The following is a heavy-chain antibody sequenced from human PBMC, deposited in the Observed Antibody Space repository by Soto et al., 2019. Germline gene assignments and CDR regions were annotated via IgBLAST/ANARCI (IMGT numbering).Heavy chain of an antibody. CDR1: GFTFSSYA. D-gene: IGHD5-18*01. J-gene: IGHJ3*02. CDR2: ISGSGGST. V-gene: IGHV3-23*01. Sequence: EVQLLESGGGLVQPGGSLRLSCAASGFTFSSYAMSWVRQAPGKGLEWVSGISGSGGSTYYADSVKGRFTISRDNSKNTLYMQMNSLSAEDTAVYYCAKGFDGRSIQLWLPGAFDIWGQGTKVTVSS. CDR3: AKGFDGRSIQLWLPGAFDI.